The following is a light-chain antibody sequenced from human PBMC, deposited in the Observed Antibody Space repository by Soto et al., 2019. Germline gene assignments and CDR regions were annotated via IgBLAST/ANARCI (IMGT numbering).Light chain of an antibody. CDR2: GAS. CDR1: QSVSSTN. Sequence: EIVLTQSPGTLSLSPGESATLSCRASQSVSSTNLAWYQQKPGQSPRLVMFGASSRATGIPDRFSGSGSGKDFTLTISRLEPEDFAGYYCQQYGSSPVSFGQGTKLEIK. CDR3: QQYGSSPVS. V-gene: IGKV3-20*01. J-gene: IGKJ2*03.